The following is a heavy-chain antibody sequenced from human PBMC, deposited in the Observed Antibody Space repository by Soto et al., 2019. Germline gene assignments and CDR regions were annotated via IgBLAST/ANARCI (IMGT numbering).Heavy chain of an antibody. V-gene: IGHV1-69*08. CDR3: ARDHIVVVTATPNPLDV. CDR2: IIPILGIA. Sequence: QVQLVQSGAEVKKPGSSVKVSCKASGGTFSSYTISWVRQAPGQGLEWLGRIIPILGIANDAQKFQGRVTITADKSTSTAYMELSSLRSEDTAVYYCARDHIVVVTATPNPLDVLGKGTTVTVSS. J-gene: IGHJ6*04. D-gene: IGHD2-21*02. CDR1: GGTFSSYT.